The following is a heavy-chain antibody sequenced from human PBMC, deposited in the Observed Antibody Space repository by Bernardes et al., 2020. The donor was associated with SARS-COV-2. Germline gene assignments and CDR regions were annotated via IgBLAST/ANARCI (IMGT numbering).Heavy chain of an antibody. V-gene: IGHV3-9*01. J-gene: IGHJ4*02. Sequence: GGSLRLSCAASGFTFNDYAMHWVRQAPGKGLEWVSGISWNSGSIGYADSVKGRFTISRDNAKNSLYLQMNSQRAEDTALYYCAKDVGDGYNYDYFDYWGQGTLVTGSS. CDR3: AKDVGDGYNYDYFDY. D-gene: IGHD5-12*01. CDR1: GFTFNDYA. CDR2: ISWNSGSI.